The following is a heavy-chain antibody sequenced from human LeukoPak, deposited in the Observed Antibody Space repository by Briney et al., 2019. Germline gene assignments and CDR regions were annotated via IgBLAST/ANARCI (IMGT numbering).Heavy chain of an antibody. CDR1: GFTFSSYA. J-gene: IGHJ4*02. Sequence: WGSLRLSCAASGFTFSSYAMNWVRQAPGKGLEWVSGISGSGTNTDYIDSVKGRFTVSRDNSKNTLYLQMSSLRAEDTAVYYCAKDPRGYFDYWGQGTLVTVSS. V-gene: IGHV3-23*01. CDR3: AKDPRGYFDY. CDR2: ISGSGTNT.